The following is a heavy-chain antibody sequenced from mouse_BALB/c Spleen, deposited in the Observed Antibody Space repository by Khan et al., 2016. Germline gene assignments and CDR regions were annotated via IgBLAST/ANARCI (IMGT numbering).Heavy chain of an antibody. J-gene: IGHJ3*01. CDR3: TRGESYMIRGLAY. CDR2: IYPFDRYT. Sequence: QVQLQQSGAELVRPGPSVKLSCKASGYTFTSYWINWMKQRPGQGLEWIGNIYPFDRYTNYNQKFKDKATLTVDKSSSTAYMQLSSPTSEDSALYDRTRGESYMIRGLAYWGQGTQVTVSA. V-gene: IGHV1-69*02. CDR1: GYTFTSYW. D-gene: IGHD2-4*01.